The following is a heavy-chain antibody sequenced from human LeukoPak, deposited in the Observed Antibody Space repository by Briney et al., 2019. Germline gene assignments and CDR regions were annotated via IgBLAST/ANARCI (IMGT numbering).Heavy chain of an antibody. CDR2: IYSGGST. CDR3: ARVPHAFDI. CDR1: GFYFANYA. V-gene: IGHV3-66*01. J-gene: IGHJ3*02. Sequence: PGGSLRLSCAASGFYFANYAMSWVRQAPGKGLEWVSVIYSGGSTYYADSVKGRFTISRDNSKNTLYLQMNSLRAEDTAVYYCARVPHAFDIWGQGTMVTVSS.